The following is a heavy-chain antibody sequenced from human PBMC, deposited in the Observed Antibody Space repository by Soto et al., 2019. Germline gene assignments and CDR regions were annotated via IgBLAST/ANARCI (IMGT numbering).Heavy chain of an antibody. D-gene: IGHD4-4*01. V-gene: IGHV4-31*03. CDR2: IYYSGST. CDR1: GGSISSGGYY. Sequence: PSETLSLTCTVSGGSISSGGYYWSWIRQHPGKGLEWIGYIYYSGSTYYNPSLKSRVTISVDTSKNQFSPKLSSVTAADTAVYYCARDRVTTLGGMDVWGQGTTVTVSS. J-gene: IGHJ6*02. CDR3: ARDRVTTLGGMDV.